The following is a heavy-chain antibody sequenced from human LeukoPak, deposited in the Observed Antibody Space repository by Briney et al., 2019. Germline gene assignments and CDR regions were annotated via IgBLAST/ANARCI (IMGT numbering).Heavy chain of an antibody. Sequence: PSETLSLTCTVSGGSISSTSSYWGWIRQSPGKGLEWMGSFYHSGNTYYNPSPKSRVTISVDTSKKQFSLKLSSVSAADTAVYYCARSQALLSEWSSSTSAGWFDPWGQGILVTVSS. CDR2: FYHSGNT. D-gene: IGHD3-3*01. J-gene: IGHJ5*02. CDR3: ARSQALLSEWSSSTSAGWFDP. CDR1: GGSISSTSSY. V-gene: IGHV4-39*01.